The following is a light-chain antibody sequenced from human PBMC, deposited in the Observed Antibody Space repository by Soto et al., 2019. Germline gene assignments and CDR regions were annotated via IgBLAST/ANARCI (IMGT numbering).Light chain of an antibody. CDR2: GAS. V-gene: IGKV3-15*01. CDR1: ESVSSN. Sequence: VMTQSPDTLSVSPGERGTVSCRAIESVSSNVAWYQQRPGQAPRLLIYGASTRATDTPVRFRGSGSGTEFTLTISSLQSEDLRVYYCQQYNNWPPSIIFGQGTRLEI. CDR3: QQYNNWPPSII. J-gene: IGKJ5*01.